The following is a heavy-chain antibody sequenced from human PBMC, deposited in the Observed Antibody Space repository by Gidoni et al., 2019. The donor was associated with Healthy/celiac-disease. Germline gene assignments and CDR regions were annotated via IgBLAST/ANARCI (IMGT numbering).Heavy chain of an antibody. CDR2: IYYSGST. V-gene: IGHV4-39*01. CDR1: GGSISSSSYY. Sequence: QLQLQESGPGLVKPSETLSLTCTVSGGSISSSSYYWGWVRQPPGKGLEWIGSIYYSGSTYYNPSLKSRVTISVDTSKSQFSLNLSSVPAADTAVYYCARQASLVATIGWFDPWGQGTLVTVSS. J-gene: IGHJ5*02. D-gene: IGHD5-12*01. CDR3: ARQASLVATIGWFDP.